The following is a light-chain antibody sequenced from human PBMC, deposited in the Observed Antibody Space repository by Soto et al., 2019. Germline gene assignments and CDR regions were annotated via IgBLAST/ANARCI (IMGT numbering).Light chain of an antibody. CDR1: SSDVGGYNY. Sequence: QSALTQPASVSGSPGQSITISCTGTSSDVGGYNYVSWYQQHPGKAPKLMIFEVSNRPSGVSNRFSGSKSGNTASLTISGLQTEDEADYYCTSYTCSFTHLFGTGTKVTVL. CDR2: EVS. J-gene: IGLJ1*01. CDR3: TSYTCSFTHL. V-gene: IGLV2-14*01.